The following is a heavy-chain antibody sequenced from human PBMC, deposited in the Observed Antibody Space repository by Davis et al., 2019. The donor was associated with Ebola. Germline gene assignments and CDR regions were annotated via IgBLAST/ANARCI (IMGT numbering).Heavy chain of an antibody. J-gene: IGHJ5*01. Sequence: MPSETLSLTCTVSGGSISSRSYYWGWIRQPPGKGLEWIGSIYNSGTTYSNPSLKSRVTISVDTSKNQFSLKMNSVTAADTAVYYCARVVQKVVRLDSWGQGTLVTVSS. CDR2: IYNSGTT. V-gene: IGHV4-39*07. D-gene: IGHD6-6*01. CDR1: GGSISSRSYY. CDR3: ARVVQKVVRLDS.